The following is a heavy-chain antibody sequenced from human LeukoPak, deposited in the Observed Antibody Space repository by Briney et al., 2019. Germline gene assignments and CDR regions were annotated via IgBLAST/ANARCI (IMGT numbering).Heavy chain of an antibody. CDR1: GFTFTSYY. J-gene: IGHJ4*02. Sequence: GASVKVSCKASGFTFTSYYMHWVRQAPGQGLEWMGIINPSGGSTSYAQKFQGRVTMTRDTSTSTVYMELSSLRSEDTAVYYCARAVATPLYFDYWGQGTLVTVSS. V-gene: IGHV1-46*03. CDR2: INPSGGST. D-gene: IGHD5-12*01. CDR3: ARAVATPLYFDY.